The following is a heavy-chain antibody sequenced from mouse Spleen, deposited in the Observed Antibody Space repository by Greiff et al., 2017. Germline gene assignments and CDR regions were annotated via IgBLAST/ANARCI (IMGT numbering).Heavy chain of an antibody. CDR2: INPSNGGT. CDR1: GYTFTSYW. J-gene: IGHJ1*01. V-gene: IGHV1-53*01. Sequence: QVQLQQPGTELVKPGASVKLSCKASGYTFTSYWMHWVKQRPGQGLEWIGNINPSNGGTNYNEKFKSKATLTVDKSSSTAYMQLSSLTSEDSAVYYCARSPANWDLNWYFDVWGAGTTVTVSS. CDR3: ARSPANWDLNWYFDV. D-gene: IGHD4-1*01.